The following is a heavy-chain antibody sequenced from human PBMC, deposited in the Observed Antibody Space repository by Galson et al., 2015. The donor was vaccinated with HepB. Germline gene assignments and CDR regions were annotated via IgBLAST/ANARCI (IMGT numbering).Heavy chain of an antibody. D-gene: IGHD6-13*01. V-gene: IGHV3-30*18. CDR1: GFTFSSYG. CDR2: ISYDGSNK. CDR3: AKRAAAVVWDYYYYYYMDV. Sequence: SLRLSCAASGFTFSSYGMHWVRQAPGKGLEWVAVISYDGSNKYYADSVKGRFTISRDNSKNTLYLQMNSLRAEDTAVYYCAKRAAAVVWDYYYYYYMDVWGKGTTVTVSS. J-gene: IGHJ6*03.